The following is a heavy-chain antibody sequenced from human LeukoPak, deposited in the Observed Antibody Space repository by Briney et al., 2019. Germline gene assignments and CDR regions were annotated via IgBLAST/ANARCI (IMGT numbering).Heavy chain of an antibody. Sequence: GSLRLSCAASGFTFSSYGMSWIRQPPGKGLEWIGSIYYSGSTYYNPSLKSRVTISVDTSKNQFSLKLSSVTAADTAVYYCARDSSGYSTFDYWGQGTLVTVSS. J-gene: IGHJ4*02. CDR1: GFTFSSYG. D-gene: IGHD3-22*01. V-gene: IGHV4-39*07. CDR2: IYYSGST. CDR3: ARDSSGYSTFDY.